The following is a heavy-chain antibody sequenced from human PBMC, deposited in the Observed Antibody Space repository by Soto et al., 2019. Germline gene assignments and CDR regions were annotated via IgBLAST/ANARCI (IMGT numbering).Heavy chain of an antibody. V-gene: IGHV1-24*01. Sequence: ASVKVSCKVSGYTLTELSMHWVRQAPGKGLEWMGGFDPEDGETIYAQKFQGRVTMTEDTSTDTAYMELSSLRSEDTAVYYCATTLLPPNPQQLVFFFDYWGQGTLVTVSS. D-gene: IGHD6-13*01. CDR2: FDPEDGET. J-gene: IGHJ4*02. CDR3: ATTLLPPNPQQLVFFFDY. CDR1: GYTLTELS.